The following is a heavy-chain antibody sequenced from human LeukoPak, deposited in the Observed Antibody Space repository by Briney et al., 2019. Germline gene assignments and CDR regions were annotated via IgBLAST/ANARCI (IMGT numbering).Heavy chain of an antibody. CDR3: ARDWQYYDNIWGSYRHFHY. CDR1: GYTFTGYY. CDR2: INPNSGGT. D-gene: IGHD3-16*02. V-gene: IGHV1-2*02. Sequence: ASVKVSCKASGYTFTGYYMHWARQAPGLGLEWMGWINPNSGGTNYAQKFQGRVTMTRDTSSSTAYMELSSLRSDDTAVYYCARDWQYYDNIWGSYRHFHYWGQGTLVTVSS. J-gene: IGHJ4*02.